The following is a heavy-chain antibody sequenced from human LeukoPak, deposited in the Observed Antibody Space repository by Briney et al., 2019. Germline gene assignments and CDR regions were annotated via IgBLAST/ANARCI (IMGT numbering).Heavy chain of an antibody. V-gene: IGHV4-59*01. Sequence: SETLSLTCTVSGGSISSYYLSWIRQPPGKGLEWIGYIYYSGNTNYNPSLKSRVTISVDTSKNQFSLKLSSVTAADTAVYYCARDRADYGDKYYFDCWGQGTLVTVSS. CDR2: IYYSGNT. CDR1: GGSISSYY. J-gene: IGHJ4*02. CDR3: ARDRADYGDKYYFDC. D-gene: IGHD4-17*01.